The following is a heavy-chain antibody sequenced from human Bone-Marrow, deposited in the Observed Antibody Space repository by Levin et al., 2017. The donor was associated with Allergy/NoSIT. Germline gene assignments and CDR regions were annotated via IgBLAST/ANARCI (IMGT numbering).Heavy chain of an antibody. Sequence: SPTLSLPCAVSGGSLPNGDYYWSWIRQSPGKGLEWIGYIYYSGSTYYNPSLKSRVLISIDTSENQFSLKLKSVTAADTAVYFCARAAYYEFVWGSFRFFDHWGQGSLVTVSS. J-gene: IGHJ4*02. V-gene: IGHV4-30-4*01. D-gene: IGHD3-16*02. CDR3: ARAAYYEFVWGSFRFFDH. CDR2: IYYSGST. CDR1: GGSLPNGDYY.